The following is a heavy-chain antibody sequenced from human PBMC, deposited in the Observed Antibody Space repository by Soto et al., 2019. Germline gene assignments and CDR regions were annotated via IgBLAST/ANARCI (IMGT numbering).Heavy chain of an antibody. J-gene: IGHJ6*02. CDR1: GGTFSSYA. V-gene: IGHV1-69*01. CDR3: ARSQGSSTSLEIYYYYYYGMDV. CDR2: IIPISDTT. Sequence: QVQLVQSGAEVKKPGSSVKVSCKASGGTFSSYAISWVRQAPGQGLEWMGGIIPISDTTNYAQKFQGRVTITADECTSTAYMELSSLRSEDTAVYYCARSQGSSTSLEIYYYYYYGMDVWGQGTTVTVSS. D-gene: IGHD2-2*01.